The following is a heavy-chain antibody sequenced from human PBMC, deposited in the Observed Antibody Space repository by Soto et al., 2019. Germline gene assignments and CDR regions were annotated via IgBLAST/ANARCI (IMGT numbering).Heavy chain of an antibody. CDR3: ARDHIGIQLWTNYYHYYGMDV. J-gene: IGHJ6*02. V-gene: IGHV1-69*13. D-gene: IGHD5-18*01. CDR2: IIPIFGTA. Sequence: SSLKVSCKASGGTFGSYAISWVRQAPVQGLDWMGGIIPIFGTANYAQKFQGRVTITADESTSTAYMELSSLRSEDTDVYYCARDHIGIQLWTNYYHYYGMDVWGQGTTVTVSS. CDR1: GGTFGSYA.